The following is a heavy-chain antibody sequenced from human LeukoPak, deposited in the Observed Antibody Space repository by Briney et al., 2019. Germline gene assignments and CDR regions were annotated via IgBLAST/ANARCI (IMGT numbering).Heavy chain of an antibody. CDR1: GGSFSGYY. CDR2: ITHSGST. CDR3: ARRTITIPLDY. J-gene: IGHJ4*02. D-gene: IGHD3-3*01. V-gene: IGHV4-34*01. Sequence: SETLSLTCAVYGGSFSGYYWSWIRQPPGKGLEWIGEITHSGSTNYNPSLKSRVTISVDTSKNQFSLKLSSVTAADTAAYYCARRTITIPLDYWGQGTLVTVSS.